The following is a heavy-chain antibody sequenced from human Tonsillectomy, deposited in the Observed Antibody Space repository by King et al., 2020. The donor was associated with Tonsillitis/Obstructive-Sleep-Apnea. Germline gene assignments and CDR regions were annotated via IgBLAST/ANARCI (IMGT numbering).Heavy chain of an antibody. CDR3: ARDMVLEAGGDAFDI. Sequence: QLQESGPGLVKSSETLSLTCTVSGGPISRYYWSWIRPPPGKGLEGMGYIYDRGSTNYNPSLQRRVTIAVDTSKNQFSLKLTYVTAADTAVYYWARDMVLEAGGDAFDIWGQGTMVTVSS. J-gene: IGHJ3*02. CDR1: GGPISRYY. V-gene: IGHV4-59*01. CDR2: IYDRGST. D-gene: IGHD2-8*01.